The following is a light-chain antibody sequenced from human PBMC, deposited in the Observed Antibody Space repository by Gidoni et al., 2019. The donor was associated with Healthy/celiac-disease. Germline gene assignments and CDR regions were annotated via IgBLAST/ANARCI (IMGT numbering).Light chain of an antibody. Sequence: DIQMTQSPSSLPASVGDRVTITCRASQSISSYLNWYQQKPGKAPKLLIYAASSLQSGVPSRFSGSGSGTDFTRTISSLQPEDFATYYCQQSYSTLLTFGGGTKVEIK. CDR1: QSISSY. J-gene: IGKJ4*01. CDR3: QQSYSTLLT. V-gene: IGKV1-39*01. CDR2: AAS.